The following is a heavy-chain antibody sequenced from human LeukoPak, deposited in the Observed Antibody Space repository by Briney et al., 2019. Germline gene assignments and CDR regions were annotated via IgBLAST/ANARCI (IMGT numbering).Heavy chain of an antibody. CDR3: ARQASYYYYMDV. J-gene: IGHJ6*03. Sequence: PGGSLRLSCAASAFSFRSYIMTWVRQAPGKGLEWVSYISSSSSAIYYADSVRGRFTISRDNAKHSLYLQMNSLRAEDTAVYYCARQASYYYYMDVWGKGTTVTVSS. CDR2: ISSSSSAI. V-gene: IGHV3-48*01. CDR1: AFSFRSYI.